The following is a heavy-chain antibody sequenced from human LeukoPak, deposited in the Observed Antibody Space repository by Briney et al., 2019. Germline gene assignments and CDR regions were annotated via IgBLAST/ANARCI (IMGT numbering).Heavy chain of an antibody. V-gene: IGHV4-59*12. D-gene: IGHD3-22*01. CDR3: ARARDSSGYDQLDAFDI. CDR1: GGSISSYY. Sequence: SETLSLTCTVSGGSISSYYWSWIRQPPGKGLEWIGYIYYSGSTNYNPSLKSRVTISVDTSKNQFSLKLSSVTAADTAVYYCARARDSSGYDQLDAFDIWGQGTMVTVSS. CDR2: IYYSGST. J-gene: IGHJ3*02.